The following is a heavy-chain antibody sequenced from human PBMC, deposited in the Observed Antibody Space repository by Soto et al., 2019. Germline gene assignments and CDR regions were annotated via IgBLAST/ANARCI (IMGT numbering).Heavy chain of an antibody. J-gene: IGHJ4*02. D-gene: IGHD1-26*01. Sequence: GGSLRLSCAASGFTVSSNHISWVRQAPGKGLEWVSVIYTGGNTYYADSVKGRLTISRHNSKNTVFLQMNSLRAEDTAVYYCARDSGKSNYFDYWGQGTLVTVSS. CDR1: GFTVSSNH. CDR3: ARDSGKSNYFDY. CDR2: IYTGGNT. V-gene: IGHV3-53*04.